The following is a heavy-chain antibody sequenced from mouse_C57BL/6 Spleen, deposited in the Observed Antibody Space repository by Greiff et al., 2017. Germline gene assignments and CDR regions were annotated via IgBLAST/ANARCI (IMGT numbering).Heavy chain of an antibody. Sequence: QVQLKQPGAELVMPGASVKLSCKASGYTFTSYWMHWVKQRPGQGLEWIGEIDPSDSYTNYNQKFKGKSTLTVDKSSSTAYMQLSSLTSEDSAVYYGARREVGAMDYWGQGTSVTVSS. J-gene: IGHJ4*01. CDR2: IDPSDSYT. CDR3: ARREVGAMDY. CDR1: GYTFTSYW. V-gene: IGHV1-69*01.